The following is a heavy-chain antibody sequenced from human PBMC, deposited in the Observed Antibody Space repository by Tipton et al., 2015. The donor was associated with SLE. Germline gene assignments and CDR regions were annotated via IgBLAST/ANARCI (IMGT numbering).Heavy chain of an antibody. Sequence: TLSLTCTVSGGSISSGDYYWSWIRQPPGKGLEWIGYIYYSGSTNYNPSLKSRVTISVDTSKNQFSLNLSSVTAADTALYYCATIDPDTESGVIPGDYWGQGILVTVSS. CDR3: ATIDPDTESGVIPGDY. CDR2: IYYSGST. D-gene: IGHD2-15*01. V-gene: IGHV4-61*08. CDR1: GGSISSGDYY. J-gene: IGHJ4*02.